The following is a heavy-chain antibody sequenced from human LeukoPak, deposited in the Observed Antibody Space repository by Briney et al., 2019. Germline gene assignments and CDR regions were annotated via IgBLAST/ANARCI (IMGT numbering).Heavy chain of an antibody. V-gene: IGHV3-30*18. CDR1: GFTFSSYG. CDR3: AKEQTPTRSSSWWTNDAFDI. CDR2: ISYDGSNK. D-gene: IGHD6-13*01. Sequence: PGRSLRLSCAASGFTFSSYGMYWVRQAPGKGLEWVAVISYDGSNKYYADSVKGRFTISRDNSKNTLYLQMNSLRAEDTAVYYCAKEQTPTRSSSWWTNDAFDIWGQGTMVTVSS. J-gene: IGHJ3*02.